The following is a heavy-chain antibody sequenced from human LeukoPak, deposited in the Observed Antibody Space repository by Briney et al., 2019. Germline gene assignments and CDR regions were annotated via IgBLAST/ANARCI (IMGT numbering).Heavy chain of an antibody. CDR3: ARQFDSSSWYSDY. D-gene: IGHD6-13*01. J-gene: IGHJ4*02. CDR1: GGSISSSSYY. Sequence: PSETLSLTCTVSGGSISSSSYYWGWIRQPPGKGLEWIGSIYYSGSTYYNPSLKSRVTISVDTSKNQFSLKLSSVTAADTAVYYCARQFDSSSWYSDYWGQGTLVTVSS. V-gene: IGHV4-39*01. CDR2: IYYSGST.